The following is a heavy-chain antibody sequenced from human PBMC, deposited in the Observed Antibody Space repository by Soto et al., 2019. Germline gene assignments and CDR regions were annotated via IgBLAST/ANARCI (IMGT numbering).Heavy chain of an antibody. CDR2: ISAYNGNT. Sequence: QVQLVQSGGEVKKPGASVKVSCKASGYTFSNYGINWVRQAPGQGLEWMGWISAYNGNTNYAQKLQGRVTMTTDTGPTAAYMELRSRRVDDTAVNDCARVARLRWGEPERWCDHRGQGTLVTGAS. CDR1: GYTFSNYG. V-gene: IGHV1-18*01. CDR3: ARVARLRWGEPERWCDH. J-gene: IGHJ5*02. D-gene: IGHD3-16*01.